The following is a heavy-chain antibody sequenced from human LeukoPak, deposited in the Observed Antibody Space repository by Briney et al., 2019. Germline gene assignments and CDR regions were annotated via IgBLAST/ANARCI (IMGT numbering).Heavy chain of an antibody. V-gene: IGHV1-2*06. CDR1: GYTFTGYY. J-gene: IGHJ4*02. CDR3: ARTVVGATSADY. D-gene: IGHD1-26*01. CDR2: INPNIGGI. Sequence: ASVKVSCRASGYTFTGYYIHWVRQAPGQGLEWMGRINPNIGGINYAQKFQGRFTMTRDTSISTAYMELGRLTSDDTAVYYCARTVVGATSADYWGQGTLVTVSS.